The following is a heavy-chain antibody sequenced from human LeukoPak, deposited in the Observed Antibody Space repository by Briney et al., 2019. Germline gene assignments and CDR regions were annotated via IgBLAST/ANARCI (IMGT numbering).Heavy chain of an antibody. CDR1: GFTVSSNY. V-gene: IGHV3-66*01. CDR3: ARVAPYSYHYGMDV. J-gene: IGHJ6*02. Sequence: GGSLRLSCAASGFTVSSNYMSWVRQAPGKGLDWVSVIYSDGSTYYADSVKGRFTISRDNSKNTLYVQMNSLRAEDTAVYYCARVAPYSYHYGMDVWGQGTTVTVSS. CDR2: IYSDGST.